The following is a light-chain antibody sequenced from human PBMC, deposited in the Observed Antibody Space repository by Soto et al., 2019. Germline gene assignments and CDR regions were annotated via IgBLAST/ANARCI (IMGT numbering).Light chain of an antibody. J-gene: IGKJ1*01. CDR1: KSVHSSS. CDR2: GTS. Sequence: EIVLTQSPGTLSMSPGERATLSCRASKSVHSSSLAWFQQKPGQAPRLLIYGTSNRATGIPDRFSGSGSGTDFTLTISRLEPEDFAVYYCQQYGSSPPWTFGQGTKVEIK. CDR3: QQYGSSPPWT. V-gene: IGKV3-20*01.